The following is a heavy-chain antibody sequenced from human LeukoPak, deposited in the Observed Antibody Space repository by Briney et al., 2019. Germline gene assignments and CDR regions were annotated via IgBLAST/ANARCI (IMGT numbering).Heavy chain of an antibody. J-gene: IGHJ4*02. CDR1: GFTFSSHW. CDR3: ARDGLPAAADS. D-gene: IGHD2-2*01. CDR2: IKSDGTFT. V-gene: IGHV3-74*01. Sequence: GGSLRLSCTVSGFTFSSHWMRWVRQAPGKGLVWVSHIKSDGTFTSYADSVRGRFTISRDNARNTLFLQMNSLRAEDTAVYYCARDGLPAAADSWGQGTLVTVSS.